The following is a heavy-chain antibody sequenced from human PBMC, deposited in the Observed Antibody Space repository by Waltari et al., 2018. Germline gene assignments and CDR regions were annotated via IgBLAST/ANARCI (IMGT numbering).Heavy chain of an antibody. V-gene: IGHV4-4*02. J-gene: IGHJ4*02. CDR3: ARDLGRGLFLDS. Sequence: QLQLQESGPGLVKPSGTLSLTCVDSGDSMSGNSWWSWVRQSPDKGLEWIGQVHRSGRTNYNPSFASRAIVSLDTSMNRFSLRILSATAADTAVYYCARDLGRGLFLDSWGQGTLVTVSP. D-gene: IGHD2-15*01. CDR1: GDSMSGNSW. CDR2: VHRSGRT.